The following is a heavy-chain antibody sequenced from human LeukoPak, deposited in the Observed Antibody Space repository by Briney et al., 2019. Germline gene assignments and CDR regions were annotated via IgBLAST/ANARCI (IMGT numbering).Heavy chain of an antibody. CDR1: GYTFTGYY. CDR3: AREEVEYYYDSSGYLIDY. CDR2: ISPNSGGT. D-gene: IGHD3-22*01. V-gene: IGHV1-2*02. Sequence: ASVKVSCKASGYTFTGYYMHWVRQAPGQGLEWMGWISPNSGGTNYAQKFQGRVTMTRDTSISTAYMELSGLRSDDTAVYYCAREEVEYYYDSSGYLIDYWGQGTLVTVSS. J-gene: IGHJ4*02.